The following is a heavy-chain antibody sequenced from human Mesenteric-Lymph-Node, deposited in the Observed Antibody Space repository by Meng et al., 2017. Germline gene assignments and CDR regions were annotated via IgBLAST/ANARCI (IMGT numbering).Heavy chain of an antibody. Sequence: QVQLQQWGAGLLKHSGALSLTCAVYGGSFSGYYWSWIRQPPGKGLEWIGEINHSGSTNYNPSLKSRVTISVDTSKNQFSLKLSSVTAADTAVYYCATEERGYFDYWGQGTLVTVSS. CDR3: ATEERGYFDY. V-gene: IGHV4-34*01. D-gene: IGHD1-1*01. J-gene: IGHJ4*02. CDR1: GGSFSGYY. CDR2: INHSGST.